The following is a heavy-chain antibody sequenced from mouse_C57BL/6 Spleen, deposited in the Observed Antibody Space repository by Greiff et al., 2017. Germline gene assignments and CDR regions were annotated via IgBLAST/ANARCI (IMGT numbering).Heavy chain of an antibody. J-gene: IGHJ2*01. CDR1: GFTFSDYG. D-gene: IGHD1-1*02. CDR2: ISSGSSTI. Sequence: EVQVVESGGGLVKPGGSLKLSCAASGFTFSDYGMHWVRQAPEKGLEWVAYISSGSSTIYYADTVKGRFPISRDNAKNPLFLQMTSLRSEDTAMFYCASGTLFFDYWGQGTTLTVSS. CDR3: ASGTLFFDY. V-gene: IGHV5-17*01.